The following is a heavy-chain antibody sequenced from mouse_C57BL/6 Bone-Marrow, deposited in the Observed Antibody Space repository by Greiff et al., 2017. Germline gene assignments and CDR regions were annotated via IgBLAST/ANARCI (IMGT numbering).Heavy chain of an antibody. Sequence: ESGPGLVKPSQSLSLTCSVTGYSITCGYYWNWLRQFPGNKLEWMCYISYAGSNNYNPSLKNRISITRETSKHQFFLKLNSVTTEDTATYYCASYGYGGFDVWGRGTTVTVSS. CDR3: ASYGYGGFDV. V-gene: IGHV3-6*01. D-gene: IGHD2-2*01. J-gene: IGHJ1*03. CDR1: GYSITCGYY. CDR2: ISYAGSN.